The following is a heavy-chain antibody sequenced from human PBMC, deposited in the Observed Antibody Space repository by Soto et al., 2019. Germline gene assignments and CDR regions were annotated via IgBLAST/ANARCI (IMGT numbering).Heavy chain of an antibody. CDR1: GYSFTSYW. D-gene: IGHD1-1*01. CDR3: TRRGTPYHYYGMDV. J-gene: IGHJ6*02. CDR2: IYPGDSDT. V-gene: IGHV5-51*07. Sequence: PGESLKISCKGSGYSFTSYWIGWVHQMPGKGLEWMGIIYPGDSDTRYSPSFQGQVTISADKSISTAYLQWTRLTASDTAMYYCTRRGTPYHYYGMDVWGQGTTVTVSS.